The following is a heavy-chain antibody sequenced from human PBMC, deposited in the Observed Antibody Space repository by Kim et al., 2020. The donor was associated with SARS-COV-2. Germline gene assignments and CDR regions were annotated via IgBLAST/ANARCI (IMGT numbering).Heavy chain of an antibody. CDR3: ARGVGPSSGYYYLGFDY. CDR1: GGSFSGYY. D-gene: IGHD3-22*01. V-gene: IGHV4-34*01. CDR2: INHSGST. Sequence: SETLSLTCAVYGGSFSGYYWSWIRQPPGKGLEWIGEINHSGSTNYNPSLKSRVTISVDTSKNQFSLKLSSVTAADTAVYYCARGVGPSSGYYYLGFDYWGQGTLVTVSS. J-gene: IGHJ4*02.